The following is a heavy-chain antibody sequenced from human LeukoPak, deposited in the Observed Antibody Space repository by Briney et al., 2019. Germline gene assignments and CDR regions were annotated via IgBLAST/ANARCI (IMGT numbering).Heavy chain of an antibody. J-gene: IGHJ4*02. CDR3: TRGYDVLTGLSSFDY. V-gene: IGHV3-49*03. CDR1: GFTFGDYA. CDR2: IRSQPYGGTT. D-gene: IGHD3-9*01. Sequence: GGSLRLSCTASGFTFGDYAMSWFRQAPGKGLEWVGFIRSQPYGGTTEYAASVKGRFTISRDDSKTIAYLQMNSLKTEDTAVNYCTRGYDVLTGLSSFDYWGQGALVTVSS.